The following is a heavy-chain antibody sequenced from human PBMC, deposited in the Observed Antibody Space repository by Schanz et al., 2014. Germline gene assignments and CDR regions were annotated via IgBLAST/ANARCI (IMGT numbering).Heavy chain of an antibody. CDR1: GFTLNNAW. Sequence: EVQLLESGGGLVQPGGSLRLSCATSGFTLNNAWMNWVRQAPGKGLEWVSSFNDGGVNKYYADSVKGRFTISSDNSKSTLYLQMSSLRAEDTAVYYCAKSQGSSFDSWGQGTLVTVSS. CDR2: FNDGGVNK. CDR3: AKSQGSSFDS. D-gene: IGHD6-13*01. J-gene: IGHJ4*02. V-gene: IGHV3-23*01.